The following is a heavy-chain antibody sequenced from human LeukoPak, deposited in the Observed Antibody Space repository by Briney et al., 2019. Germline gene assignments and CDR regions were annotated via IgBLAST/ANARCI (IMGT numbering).Heavy chain of an antibody. Sequence: SETLSLTCIVSGGSMSSGGHYWGWIRQPPGKGLEWIGSIYYSGSTYYNPSLKSRATISVDRSKDQFSLKLSSVTAADTAVYYCARTTYGAYAFDIWGQGTMVTVSS. V-gene: IGHV4-39*07. CDR1: GGSMSSGGHY. J-gene: IGHJ3*02. CDR2: IYYSGST. CDR3: ARTTYGAYAFDI. D-gene: IGHD3-10*01.